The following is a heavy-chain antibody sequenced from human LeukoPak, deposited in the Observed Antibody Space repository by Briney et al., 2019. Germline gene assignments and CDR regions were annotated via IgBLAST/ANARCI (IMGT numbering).Heavy chain of an antibody. CDR2: IVSDGSDT. CDR1: GFTFSNYW. V-gene: IGHV3-74*01. J-gene: IGHJ5*02. CDR3: ARASPGYWFDP. Sequence: GGSLRLSCAASGFTFSNYWMHWVRQAPGKGLVWVSRIVSDGSDTTYADSVRGRFTISRDNAKSTLYLQMNSLRAEDTAVYYCARASPGYWFDPWGQGTLVTVSS.